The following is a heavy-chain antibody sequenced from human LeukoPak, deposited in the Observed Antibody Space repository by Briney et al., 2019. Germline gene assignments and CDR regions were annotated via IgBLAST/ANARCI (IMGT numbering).Heavy chain of an antibody. CDR3: ARDRNTYYYYMDV. J-gene: IGHJ6*03. CDR1: GGSFSGYY. V-gene: IGHV4-38-2*02. CDR2: IYHSGST. Sequence: SETLSLTCAVYGGSFSGYYWGWIRQPPGKGLEWIGSIYHSGSTYYNPSLKSRVTISVDTSKNQFSLKLSSVTAADTAVYYCARDRNTYYYYMDVWGKGTTVTVSS.